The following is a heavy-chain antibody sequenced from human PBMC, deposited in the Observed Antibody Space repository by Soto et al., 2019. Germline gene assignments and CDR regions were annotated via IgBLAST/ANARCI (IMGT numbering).Heavy chain of an antibody. CDR3: AKDYHPRVYYYYYMDV. CDR1: GFTFSSYG. CDR2: ISYDGSNK. Sequence: GGSLRLSCAASGFTFSSYGMHWVRQAPGKGLEWVAVISYDGSNKYYADSVKGRFTISRDNSKNTLYLQMNSLRAEDTAVYYCAKDYHPRVYYYYYMDVWGKGTTVTVSS. V-gene: IGHV3-30*18. J-gene: IGHJ6*03.